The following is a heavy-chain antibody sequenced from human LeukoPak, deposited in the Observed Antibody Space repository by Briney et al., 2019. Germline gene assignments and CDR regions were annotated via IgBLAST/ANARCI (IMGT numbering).Heavy chain of an antibody. J-gene: IGHJ3*02. CDR3: AREIRFWSGYPNDAFDI. V-gene: IGHV4-34*01. CDR1: GGSFSGYY. Sequence: PSETLSLTCAVYGGSFSGYYWSWIRQPPGKGLEWIGEINHSGSTNYNPSLKSRVTISVDTSKNQFSLKLSSVTAADTAVYYCAREIRFWSGYPNDAFDIWGQGTMVTVSS. D-gene: IGHD3-3*01. CDR2: INHSGST.